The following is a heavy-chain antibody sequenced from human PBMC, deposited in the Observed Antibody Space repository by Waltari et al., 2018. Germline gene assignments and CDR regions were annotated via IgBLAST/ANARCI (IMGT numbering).Heavy chain of an antibody. CDR3: ARDRPYDYVWGSYRSDAFDI. D-gene: IGHD3-16*02. V-gene: IGHV4-4*02. Sequence: QVQLQESGPGLVKPSGTLSLTCAVSGGSISSSNWWSWVRQPPGKGLEWIGEIYHSGSTNYNPSLKSRVTISVDKSKNQFSLKLSSVTAADTAVYYCARDRPYDYVWGSYRSDAFDIWGQGTMVTVSS. CDR1: GGSISSSNW. CDR2: IYHSGST. J-gene: IGHJ3*02.